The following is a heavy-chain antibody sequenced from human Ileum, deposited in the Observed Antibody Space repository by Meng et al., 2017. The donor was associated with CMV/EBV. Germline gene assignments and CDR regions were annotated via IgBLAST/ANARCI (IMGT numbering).Heavy chain of an antibody. Sequence: ETLSLTCAASGFTVSSNYMSWVRQAPGKGLEWVSVIYSVSSTYYADSVKGRFTISTDNSKNTLYLQMNSLRAEDTALYYCARGGRGNSFYFPFDCWGQGTLVTVSS. CDR3: ARGGRGNSFYFPFDC. J-gene: IGHJ4*02. CDR2: IYSVSST. CDR1: GFTVSSNY. V-gene: IGHV3-53*01. D-gene: IGHD3-16*01.